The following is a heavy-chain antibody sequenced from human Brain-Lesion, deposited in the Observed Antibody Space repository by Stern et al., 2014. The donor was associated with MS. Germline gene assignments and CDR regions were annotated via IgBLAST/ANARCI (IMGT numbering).Heavy chain of an antibody. CDR3: ARHDSVPRPSQLYSARDRGPGYFDY. Sequence: VQLVESGPGLVKPSETLSLTCTVSGGSISSSTYYWAWIRQPPGKGLEWIGHIYYSGFTYYNPSLKSRVTISVDMSKTQFSLKLSSVTAADTAIYYCARHDSVPRPSQLYSARDRGPGYFDYWGQGTLVTVSS. CDR1: GGSISSSTYY. D-gene: IGHD1-26*01. V-gene: IGHV4-39*01. CDR2: IYYSGFT. J-gene: IGHJ4*02.